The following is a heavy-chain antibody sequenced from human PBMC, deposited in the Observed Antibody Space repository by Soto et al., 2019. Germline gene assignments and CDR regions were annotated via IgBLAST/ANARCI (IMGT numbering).Heavy chain of an antibody. CDR2: IYPGDSDT. Sequence: PGESLKISCKGSGYSFATYWIGWVRQMPGKGLEWMGMIYPGDSDTRYSPSFQGQVTISADKSINTAYLQWSSLKASDTAIYYCARGATIGTTDWFDPWGQGTLVTVS. D-gene: IGHD1-1*01. CDR1: GYSFATYW. CDR3: ARGATIGTTDWFDP. V-gene: IGHV5-51*01. J-gene: IGHJ5*02.